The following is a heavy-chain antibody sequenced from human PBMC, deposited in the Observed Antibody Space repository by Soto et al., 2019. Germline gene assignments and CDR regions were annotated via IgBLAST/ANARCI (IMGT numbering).Heavy chain of an antibody. Sequence: QVQLVQSGAEVKKPGASVKVSCKASGYTFTSYYMHWVRQAPGQGLEWMGIINPSGGSTSYAQKFQGRVTMTRDTSTSTVYMELSSLRSEDTAVYYCARESGYDAYYYYGMDVWGQGTTVTVSS. J-gene: IGHJ6*02. CDR3: ARESGYDAYYYYGMDV. CDR1: GYTFTSYY. D-gene: IGHD5-12*01. CDR2: INPSGGST. V-gene: IGHV1-46*03.